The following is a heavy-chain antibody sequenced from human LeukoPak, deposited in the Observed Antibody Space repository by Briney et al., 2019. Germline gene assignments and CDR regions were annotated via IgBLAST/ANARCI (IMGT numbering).Heavy chain of an antibody. Sequence: PGGSLRLPCAASGSTFTNNFMSWVRQVPGKGLEWVANIKQDGSETTYADSVRGRFTIFRDNAKDSVYLQMNSLRAEDSATYYCAREGFYFFDFWGQGTLVTVSS. J-gene: IGHJ4*01. CDR1: GSTFTNNF. CDR2: IKQDGSET. CDR3: AREGFYFFDF. V-gene: IGHV3-7*01.